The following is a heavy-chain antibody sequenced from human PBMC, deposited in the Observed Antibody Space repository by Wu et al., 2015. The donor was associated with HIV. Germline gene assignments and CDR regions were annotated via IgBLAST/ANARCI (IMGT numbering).Heavy chain of an antibody. CDR1: GYTFTSYD. Sequence: QVQLVQSGAEVKKPGASVKVSCKASGYTFTSYDINWVRQATGQGLEWMGWMNPNSGNTGYAQKFQGRVTITRNTSISTAYMELSSLRSEDTAVYYCARGRKVLRSFLVPYYYYMDVWGKGTTVTVSS. V-gene: IGHV1-8*03. CDR3: ARGRKVLRSFLVPYYYYMDV. J-gene: IGHJ6*03. CDR2: MNPNSGNT. D-gene: IGHD3-3*01.